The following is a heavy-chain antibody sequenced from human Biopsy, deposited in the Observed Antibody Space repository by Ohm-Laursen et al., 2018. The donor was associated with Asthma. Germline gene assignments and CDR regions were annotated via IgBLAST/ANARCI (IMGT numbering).Heavy chain of an antibody. CDR3: VRHQYSGSWSTFDY. CDR2: MYHSGSP. V-gene: IGHV4-39*01. CDR1: GGSITSSSYY. D-gene: IGHD5-12*01. J-gene: IGHJ4*02. Sequence: GTLSLTCPVSGGSITSSSYYWGWIRQPPGKGMEWIGSMYHSGSPCYHPSLKSRATISVDTSKNQLSLKMSSVTAADTAVYFCVRHQYSGSWSTFDYWGQGALVTVSS.